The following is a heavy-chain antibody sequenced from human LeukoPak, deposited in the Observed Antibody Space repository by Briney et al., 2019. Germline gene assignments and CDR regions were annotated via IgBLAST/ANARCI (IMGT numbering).Heavy chain of an antibody. CDR2: ISGSGGST. J-gene: IGHJ2*01. V-gene: IGHV3-23*01. CDR1: GFTFSSYA. Sequence: QPGGSLRLSCAASGFTFSSYAMSWVRQAPGKGLEWVSAISGSGGSTYYADSVKGRFTISRDNAKNSLYLQMNSLRAEDTAVYYCARALGGSGNHYWYFDLWGRGTLVTVSS. CDR3: ARALGGSGNHYWYFDL. D-gene: IGHD3-10*01.